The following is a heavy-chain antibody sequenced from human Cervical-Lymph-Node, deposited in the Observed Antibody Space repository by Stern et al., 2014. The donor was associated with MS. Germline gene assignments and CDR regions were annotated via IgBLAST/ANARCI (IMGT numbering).Heavy chain of an antibody. Sequence: EMQLVESGGGLVQPGGSLRLSCAASGFTFSSYAMSWVRQAPGKGLEWVSAINGGGDSTYYADSVKGRVTISRDNSKNTLYVQMNSLRTEDTAVYYCARGPILTGYDYWGQGTLVTVSS. J-gene: IGHJ4*02. CDR2: INGGGDST. D-gene: IGHD3-9*01. CDR1: GFTFSSYA. CDR3: ARGPILTGYDY. V-gene: IGHV3-23*04.